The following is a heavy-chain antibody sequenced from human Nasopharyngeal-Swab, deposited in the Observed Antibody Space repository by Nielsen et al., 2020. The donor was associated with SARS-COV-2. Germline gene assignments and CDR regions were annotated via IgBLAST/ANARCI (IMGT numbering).Heavy chain of an antibody. Sequence: GESLKISCAGSGVTFRNAWMSWVRQAPGKGLEWVGRIKSKSDGGTTDYAAPVKGRFTISRDDSNNMLYLQMNSLKTEDTAVYYCTTWYMDVWGKGTTVTVSS. V-gene: IGHV3-15*01. CDR1: GVTFRNAW. CDR3: TTWYMDV. CDR2: IKSKSDGGTT. J-gene: IGHJ6*03.